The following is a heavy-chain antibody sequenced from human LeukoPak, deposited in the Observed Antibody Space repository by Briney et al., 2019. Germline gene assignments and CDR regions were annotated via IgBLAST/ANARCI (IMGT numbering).Heavy chain of an antibody. J-gene: IGHJ3*02. V-gene: IGHV4-4*07. CDR2: IYTSGST. CDR3: ARIRDSSGYYLGAFDI. Sequence: SETLSLTCTVSGGSISSYYWSWIRQPAGKGLEWIGRIYTSGSTNCNPSLKSRVTMSVDTSKNQFSLKLSSVTAADTAVYYCARIRDSSGYYLGAFDIWGQGTTVTVSS. D-gene: IGHD3-22*01. CDR1: GGSISSYY.